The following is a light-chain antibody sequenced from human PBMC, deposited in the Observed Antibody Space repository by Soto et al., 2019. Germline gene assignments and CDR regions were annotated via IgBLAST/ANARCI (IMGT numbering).Light chain of an antibody. V-gene: IGLV6-57*01. Sequence: NFMLTQPHSVSESPGKTVTMSCTRSSGSIASNYVQWYQQRPGSSPTTVIYEYSQRPSGVPDRFSGSIDTSSNSASLIISGLKTEDEADYYCQSYDTSKWVFGGGTTLTVL. CDR1: SGSIASNY. CDR2: EYS. J-gene: IGLJ3*02. CDR3: QSYDTSKWV.